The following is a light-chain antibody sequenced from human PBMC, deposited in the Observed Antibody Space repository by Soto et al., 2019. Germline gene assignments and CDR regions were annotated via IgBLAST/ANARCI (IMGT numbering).Light chain of an antibody. CDR2: GAS. Sequence: EIVMTQSPATLSVSPGERATLSCRASQSVSSNLAWYPQKPGQAPRLLIYGASTRATGIPARFSGSGFGTEFTLTISSLQSEDFAVYYCQQYNNWPPLTFGGGTKVEIK. J-gene: IGKJ4*01. CDR3: QQYNNWPPLT. CDR1: QSVSSN. V-gene: IGKV3-15*01.